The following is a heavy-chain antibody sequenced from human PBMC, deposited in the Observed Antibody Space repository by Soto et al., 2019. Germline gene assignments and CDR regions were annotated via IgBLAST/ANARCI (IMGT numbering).Heavy chain of an antibody. Sequence: EVQLLESGGGLVQPGGSLRLSCAASGFTFSSYAMSWVRQAPGKRLEWVSGISGSGGSTYYADSVKGRFTISRDNSKNTLSLQMNSLRAEDTAVYYCAKGGGSGSYYSPFDYWGQGTLVTVSS. D-gene: IGHD3-10*01. V-gene: IGHV3-23*01. J-gene: IGHJ4*02. CDR3: AKGGGSGSYYSPFDY. CDR2: ISGSGGST. CDR1: GFTFSSYA.